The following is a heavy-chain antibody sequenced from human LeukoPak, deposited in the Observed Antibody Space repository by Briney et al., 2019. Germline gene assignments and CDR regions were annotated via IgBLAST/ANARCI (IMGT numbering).Heavy chain of an antibody. CDR3: ARGYYGLLGYFDY. D-gene: IGHD2/OR15-2a*01. V-gene: IGHV4-59*01. CDR1: GGSISSYY. J-gene: IGHJ4*02. Sequence: KPSETLSLTCTVSGGSISSYYWSWIRQPPGKGLEWIGYIYYSGSTNYNSSLKSRVTISVDTSKNQFSLKLSSVTAADTAVYYCARGYYGLLGYFDYWGQGTLVTVSS. CDR2: IYYSGST.